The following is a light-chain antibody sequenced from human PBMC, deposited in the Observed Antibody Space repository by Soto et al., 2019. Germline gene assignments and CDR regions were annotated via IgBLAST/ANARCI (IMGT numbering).Light chain of an antibody. J-gene: IGLJ2*01. V-gene: IGLV1-40*01. Sequence: QSVLTQPPSVSGAPGQRVTISCTGSSSNIGAGYDVHWYQQLPGTAPKLLIYGNSNRPSGVPDRFSGSKSGTSASLAITGLQAEDEADYYCQSYDSSLSGHVVFGGGTQLNVL. CDR2: GNS. CDR1: SSNIGAGYD. CDR3: QSYDSSLSGHVV.